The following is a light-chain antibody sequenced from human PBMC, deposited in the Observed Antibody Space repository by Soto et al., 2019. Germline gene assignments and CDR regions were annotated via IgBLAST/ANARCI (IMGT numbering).Light chain of an antibody. J-gene: IGKJ1*01. CDR3: QHFNSYPWT. V-gene: IGKV1-5*03. CDR2: KAS. CDR1: QSISSW. Sequence: DIQITQSPSTLSASVGDRVTITYRASQSISSWLAWYQQKPGKAPKLLINKASSLESGVPSRFSGSGSGTEFTLTISSLQPDDFATYYCQHFNSYPWTFGQGTKVDIK.